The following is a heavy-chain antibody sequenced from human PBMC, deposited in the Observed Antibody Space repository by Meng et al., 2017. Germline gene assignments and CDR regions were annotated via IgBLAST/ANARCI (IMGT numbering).Heavy chain of an antibody. Sequence: HVHTQEPRRAWVPHAGTQYLTCAGYGRYSHECIRLTWVRQPPGNGLEWNGEIYHSGSPNYNPSLKSRVNISVDKSKNQFSLKLSSVTAADTAVYYCARWSIYCSGGSCYSFDYWGQGTLVTVFS. V-gene: IGHV4-4*02. CDR2: IYHSGSP. CDR3: ARWSIYCSGGSCYSFDY. D-gene: IGHD2-15*01. J-gene: IGHJ4*02. CDR1: GRYSHECIR.